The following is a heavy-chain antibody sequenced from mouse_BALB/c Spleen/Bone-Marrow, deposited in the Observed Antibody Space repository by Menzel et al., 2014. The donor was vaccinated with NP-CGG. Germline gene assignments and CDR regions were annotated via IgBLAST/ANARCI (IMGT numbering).Heavy chain of an antibody. Sequence: EGKLVESGGGLVKPGGSLKFSCVASGFTFSSYAMSWVRQSPEKRLEWVAEISSGGSYTYYPDTVTGRFTISRDNAKNTLYLEMSSLTSEDTAMYYCARVLYSKGYFASWGQGPTLTLSS. CDR2: ISSGGSYT. J-gene: IGHJ2*01. V-gene: IGHV5-9-4*01. CDR3: ARVLYSKGYFAS. CDR1: GFTFSSYA. D-gene: IGHD1-2*01.